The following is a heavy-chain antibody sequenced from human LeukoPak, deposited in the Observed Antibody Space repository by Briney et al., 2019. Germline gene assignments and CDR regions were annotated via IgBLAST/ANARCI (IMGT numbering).Heavy chain of an antibody. CDR2: IIPIFGTA. Sequence: ASVKVSCKASGGTFSSYAISWVRQAPGQGLEWMGGIIPIFGTANYAQKFQGRVTITADESTSTAYMELSSLRSEDTAVYYCARAHRYYDAFDIWGQGTMVTVSS. V-gene: IGHV1-69*13. J-gene: IGHJ3*02. CDR1: GGTFSSYA. CDR3: ARAHRYYDAFDI. D-gene: IGHD2-8*01.